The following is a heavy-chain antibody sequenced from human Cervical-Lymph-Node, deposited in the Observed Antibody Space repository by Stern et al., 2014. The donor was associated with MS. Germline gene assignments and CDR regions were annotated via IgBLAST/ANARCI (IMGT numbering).Heavy chain of an antibody. CDR2: INPYSGDT. J-gene: IGHJ4*02. Sequence: QLVQSGADVKKPGASMKVSCKASGYTFIGYYIHWVRQAPGQGLEWMGRINPYSGDTDYALKFQGRVTMTGDTSSNTVYMELSRLTSDDTAVYYCARESLPKSFCGSPRCYVGYWGQGSLVTVSS. D-gene: IGHD2-2*01. CDR1: GYTFIGYY. CDR3: ARESLPKSFCGSPRCYVGY. V-gene: IGHV1-2*06.